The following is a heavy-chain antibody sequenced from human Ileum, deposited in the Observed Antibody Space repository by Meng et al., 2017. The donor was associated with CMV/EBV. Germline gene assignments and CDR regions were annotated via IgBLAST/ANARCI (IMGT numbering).Heavy chain of an antibody. Sequence: EVKKPVAPVKVSCKTSCFPFTSFGISWVRQAPGQGLEWMGWIIPYSGITDYAQKFQGRFTLTTDSSTSTAYMELNILIFDDTAYYYCASYPRYSDNWFRACDFQQWGQGTLVTVSS. CDR3: ASYPRYSDNWFRACDFQQ. CDR2: IIPYSGIT. D-gene: IGHD4-17*01. V-gene: IGHV1-18*01. CDR1: CFPFTSFG. J-gene: IGHJ1*01.